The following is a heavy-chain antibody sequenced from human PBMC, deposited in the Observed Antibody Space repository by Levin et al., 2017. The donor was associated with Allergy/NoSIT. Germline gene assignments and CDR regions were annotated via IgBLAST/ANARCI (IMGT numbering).Heavy chain of an antibody. V-gene: IGHV3-11*01. CDR1: GLIFSDYS. J-gene: IGHJ1*01. D-gene: IGHD2-15*01. CDR2: ISSSSDTK. CDR3: ARDIPFPGSTEYFRH. Sequence: GGSLRLSCAASGLIFSDYSMSWIRQAPGKGLEWVSYISSSSDTKYYADSVKGRFTISRDNAKNSLYLQMNSLRVEDAAIYYCARDIPFPGSTEYFRHWGQGTLVTVSS.